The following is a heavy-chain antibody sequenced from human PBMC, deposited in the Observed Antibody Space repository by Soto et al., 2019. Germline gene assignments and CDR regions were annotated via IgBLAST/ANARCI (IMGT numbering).Heavy chain of an antibody. CDR1: GLPFSNYA. D-gene: IGHD3-16*01. V-gene: IGHV3-23*01. J-gene: IGHJ4*02. CDR3: AKGDLLWDPFDL. Sequence: GSLRLSCAASGLPFSNYAMAWVRRAPGKGLEWVSIISASGYSAYYGGAVKGRFTTSRDNSRSTLYLQMIGLRAEDTAVYYCAKGDLLWDPFDLWGQGTLVTVS. CDR2: ISASGYSA.